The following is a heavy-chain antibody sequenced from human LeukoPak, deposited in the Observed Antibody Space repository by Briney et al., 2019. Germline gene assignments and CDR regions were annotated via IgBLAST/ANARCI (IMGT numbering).Heavy chain of an antibody. CDR3: AREHSWDLWSGYYTDY. V-gene: IGHV4-31*03. CDR1: GGSISSGGYY. Sequence: SETLSLTCTVSGGSISSGGYYWSWIRQHPGKGLEWIGYIYYSGSTYYNPSLKSRVTISVDTSKNQFSLKLSSVTAADTAVYYCAREHSWDLWSGYYTDYWGQGTLVTVSS. D-gene: IGHD3-3*01. J-gene: IGHJ4*02. CDR2: IYYSGST.